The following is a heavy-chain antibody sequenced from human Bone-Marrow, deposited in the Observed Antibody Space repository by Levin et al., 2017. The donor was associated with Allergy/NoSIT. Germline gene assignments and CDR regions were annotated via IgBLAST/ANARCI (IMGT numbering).Heavy chain of an antibody. V-gene: IGHV3-11*01. CDR1: GFILSDYY. CDR2: ISSSGSAL. Sequence: KPGGSLRLSCAASGFILSDYYMSWIRQAPGKGLEWISFISSSGSALYYADSVKGRFTISRDNAKNSQYLQMNSLRAEDTAVYYCARELHNGHDNELLPGFMDVWGQGTTVIVSS. D-gene: IGHD5-12*01. J-gene: IGHJ6*02. CDR3: ARELHNGHDNELLPGFMDV.